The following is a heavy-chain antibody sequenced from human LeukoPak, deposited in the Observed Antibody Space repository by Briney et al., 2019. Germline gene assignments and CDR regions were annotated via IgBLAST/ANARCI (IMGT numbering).Heavy chain of an antibody. D-gene: IGHD5/OR15-5a*01. CDR2: IYYSGST. CDR1: GGSISSGDYY. CDR3: AREGLGLYAFDI. J-gene: IGHJ3*02. V-gene: IGHV4-61*08. Sequence: SETLSLTCTVSGGSISSGDYYWSWIRQPPGKGLEWIGYIYYSGSTNYNPSLKSRVTISVDTSKNQFSLKLSSVTAADTAVYYCAREGLGLYAFDIWGQGTMVTVSS.